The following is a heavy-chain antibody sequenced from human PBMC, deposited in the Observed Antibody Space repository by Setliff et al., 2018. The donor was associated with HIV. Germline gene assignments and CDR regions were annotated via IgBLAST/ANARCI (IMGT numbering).Heavy chain of an antibody. J-gene: IGHJ4*01. D-gene: IGHD2-15*01. V-gene: IGHV1-69*06. Sequence: SVKVSCKASGYTFPNYGITWVRQAPGKGLEWMGTIIPIFGTANYAQKFQGRVIIIADTSTHTAYMELSSLRTEDTAIYYCATSRYCSGGSCPGDFWGHGTLVTVSS. CDR3: ATSRYCSGGSCPGDF. CDR1: GYTFPNYG. CDR2: IIPIFGTA.